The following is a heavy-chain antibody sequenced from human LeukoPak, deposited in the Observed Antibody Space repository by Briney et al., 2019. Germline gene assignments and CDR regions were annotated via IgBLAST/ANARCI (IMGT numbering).Heavy chain of an antibody. Sequence: GGSLRLSCAASGFTFSSYALSWVRHAPGKGLEWVSAISGGGYNTYYADSVKGRFTMSRDNSKNTVYLQMNSLRAEDTALYYCAKDRSSWYYPFDHWGQGTLVTVSS. CDR1: GFTFSSYA. J-gene: IGHJ5*02. D-gene: IGHD6-13*01. CDR3: AKDRSSWYYPFDH. V-gene: IGHV3-23*01. CDR2: ISGGGYNT.